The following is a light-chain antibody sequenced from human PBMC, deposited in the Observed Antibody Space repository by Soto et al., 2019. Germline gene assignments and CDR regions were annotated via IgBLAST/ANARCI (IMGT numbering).Light chain of an antibody. CDR2: DDS. J-gene: IGLJ2*01. CDR1: NIESKS. CDR3: QVWDGLSDHVI. V-gene: IGLV3-21*02. Sequence: SYEPTQPPSVSVAPGQTARITCGGNNIESKSVHWYQQRPGQAPVLVVHDDSDRPSGIPERISGSNSGNTATLTISRVEAGDEAEYYCQVWDGLSDHVIFGGGTKLTVL.